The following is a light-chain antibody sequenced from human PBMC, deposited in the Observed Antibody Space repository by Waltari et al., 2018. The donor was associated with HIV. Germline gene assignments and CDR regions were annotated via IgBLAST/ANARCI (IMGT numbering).Light chain of an antibody. Sequence: QSVLTQPPSASETPGQRVTISCSGTSSNIGGTYVSWYQHLPGTAPKLLIYRNNQRPSGGPYRFSGSKSGASASLAISGLRSEDEADYYCAAWDDSLSGWVFGGGTKLTVL. V-gene: IGLV1-47*01. CDR3: AAWDDSLSGWV. CDR2: RNN. CDR1: SSNIGGTY. J-gene: IGLJ3*02.